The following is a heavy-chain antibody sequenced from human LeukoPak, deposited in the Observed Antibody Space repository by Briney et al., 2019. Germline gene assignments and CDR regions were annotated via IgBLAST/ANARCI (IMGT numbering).Heavy chain of an antibody. J-gene: IGHJ4*02. CDR2: IYHSGST. Sequence: PSETLSLTCAVSGYSISSSYYWGWIRQPPGKGLEWIGSIYHSGSTYYNPSLKSRVTISVDTSKNQFSLKLSSVTAADTAVYYCARLDPYLGYCSSTSCYTRGFDYWGQGTLVTVSS. CDR3: ARLDPYLGYCSSTSCYTRGFDY. V-gene: IGHV4-38-2*01. CDR1: GYSISSSYY. D-gene: IGHD2-2*02.